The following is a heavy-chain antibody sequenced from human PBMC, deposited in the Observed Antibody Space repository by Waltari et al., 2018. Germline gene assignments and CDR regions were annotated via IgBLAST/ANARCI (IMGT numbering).Heavy chain of an antibody. Sequence: QVQLQESGPGLVKPSETLSLTCTVSGGSISSYYWSWLRQPPGQGLEWIGYIYYSGSTNYNPSLKSRVTISVDTSKNQFSLKLSSVTAADTAVYYCARDRRVSPQLLSRYYYYYMDVWGKGTTVTVSS. CDR1: GGSISSYY. CDR2: IYYSGST. D-gene: IGHD2-2*01. V-gene: IGHV4-59*01. J-gene: IGHJ6*03. CDR3: ARDRRVSPQLLSRYYYYYMDV.